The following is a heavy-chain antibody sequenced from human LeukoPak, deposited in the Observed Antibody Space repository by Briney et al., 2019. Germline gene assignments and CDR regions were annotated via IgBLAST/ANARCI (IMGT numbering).Heavy chain of an antibody. Sequence: SETLSLTCAVYGGSFSGYYWSWIRQPPGKGLEWIGEINHSGSTYYNPSLKSRVTISVDTSKNQFSLKLSSVTAADTAVYYCARVRYYDSSGYVDYWGQGTLVTVSS. D-gene: IGHD3-22*01. CDR1: GGSFSGYY. V-gene: IGHV4-34*01. CDR3: ARVRYYDSSGYVDY. J-gene: IGHJ4*02. CDR2: INHSGST.